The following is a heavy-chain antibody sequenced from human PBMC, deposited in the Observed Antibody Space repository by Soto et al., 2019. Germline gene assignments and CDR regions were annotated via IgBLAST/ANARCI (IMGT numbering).Heavy chain of an antibody. J-gene: IGHJ4*02. D-gene: IGHD2-2*01. CDR1: GGTFSSYA. CDR3: ARAGSRGVLVPAAIAPFDS. CDR2: IIPIFGTA. Sequence: GASVKVSCKASGGTFSSYAISWVRQAPGQGLEWMGGIIPIFGTANYAQKFQGRVTITADESTSTAYMELSSLRSEDTAVYYCARAGSRGVLVPAAIAPFDSWGQGSVVTVSS. V-gene: IGHV1-69*13.